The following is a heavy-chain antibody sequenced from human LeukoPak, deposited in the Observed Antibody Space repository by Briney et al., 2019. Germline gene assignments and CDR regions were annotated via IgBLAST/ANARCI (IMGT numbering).Heavy chain of an antibody. D-gene: IGHD6-19*01. CDR3: AKMRAVAGRDERYYYYYMDV. Sequence: GGSLRLSCAASGFTFSSYAMSWVRQAPGKGLEWVSSISTSSSYIYYADSVKGRFTISRDNAKNSLYPQMNSLRAEDTAVYYCAKMRAVAGRDERYYYYYMDVWGKGTTVTISS. CDR1: GFTFSSYA. CDR2: ISTSSSYI. J-gene: IGHJ6*03. V-gene: IGHV3-21*01.